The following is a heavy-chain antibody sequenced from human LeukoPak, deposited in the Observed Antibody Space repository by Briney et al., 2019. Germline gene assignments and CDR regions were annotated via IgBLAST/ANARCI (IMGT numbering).Heavy chain of an antibody. Sequence: GGSVRFSCAASGFTFSDYSMKWVRQAPGKGLEWISYIGIDSGNTNYADSVKGRFTISGDKVKNSLYLRMNSLRVEDTAAYYCARDYKYAFDNWGQGTLVTVSS. V-gene: IGHV3-48*01. CDR3: ARDYKYAFDN. J-gene: IGHJ4*02. D-gene: IGHD5-24*01. CDR1: GFTFSDYS. CDR2: IGIDSGNT.